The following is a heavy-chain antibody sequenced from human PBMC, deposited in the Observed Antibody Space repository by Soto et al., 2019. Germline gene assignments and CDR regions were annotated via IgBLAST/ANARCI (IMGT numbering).Heavy chain of an antibody. CDR2: IYPDGSDT. V-gene: IGHV5-51*01. CDR1: GYSFPKYY. J-gene: IGHJ6*02. D-gene: IGHD3-10*01. Sequence: GESLKISCKGSGYSFPKYYIGWVRQMPGKDLEWMAIIYPDGSDTRYSPSFQGQVTISVDKSTSTAYLQWSSLKASDTAMYYCAIFGQFYAMDVWGQGTTVTVSS. CDR3: AIFGQFYAMDV.